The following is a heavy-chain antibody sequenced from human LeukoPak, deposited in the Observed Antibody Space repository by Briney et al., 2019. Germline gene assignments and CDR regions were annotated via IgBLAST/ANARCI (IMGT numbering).Heavy chain of an antibody. V-gene: IGHV4-59*12. J-gene: IGHJ4*02. D-gene: IGHD3-10*01. CDR1: GGSISSYY. Sequence: SETLSLTCTVSGGSISSYYWSWIRQPPGKGLEWIGNIFYSGSTYYSPSLKSRVTISLDTSRNQFSLKLSSVTAADTAVYYCARAASFYYGSGSYYQSSLDCWGQGTLVTVSS. CDR3: ARAASFYYGSGSYYQSSLDC. CDR2: IFYSGST.